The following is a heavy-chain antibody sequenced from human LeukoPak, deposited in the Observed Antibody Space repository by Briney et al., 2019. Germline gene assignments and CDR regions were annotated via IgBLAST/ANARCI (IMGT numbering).Heavy chain of an antibody. CDR1: GGPFSGYY. CDR2: ISHSGST. V-gene: IGHV4-34*01. Sequence: SETLSLTCAVYGGPFSGYYWTWICQPPGKGLEWIGEISHSGSTNYNPSLKSRDTISVDTSKNQFSLKLSSVTAADTAVYYCARGRASYDFWSGYLFDYWGQGTLVTVSS. D-gene: IGHD3-3*01. J-gene: IGHJ4*02. CDR3: ARGRASYDFWSGYLFDY.